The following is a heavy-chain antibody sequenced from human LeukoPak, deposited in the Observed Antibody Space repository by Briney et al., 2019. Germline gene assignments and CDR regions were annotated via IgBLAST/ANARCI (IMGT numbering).Heavy chain of an antibody. Sequence: GGSLRLSCAASGFTFTSYWMHWVRQAPGKGLVWVSRINSDGTSTAYADSVKGRFTISRDNSQNTLYLQMNSLRAEDTAVYYCARDQGCSSTNCYSLFFHYWGQGTLVTVSS. D-gene: IGHD2-2*01. CDR2: INSDGTST. V-gene: IGHV3-74*01. J-gene: IGHJ4*02. CDR3: ARDQGCSSTNCYSLFFHY. CDR1: GFTFTSYW.